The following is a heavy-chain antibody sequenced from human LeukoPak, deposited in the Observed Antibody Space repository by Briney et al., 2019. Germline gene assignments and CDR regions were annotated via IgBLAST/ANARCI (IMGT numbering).Heavy chain of an antibody. J-gene: IGHJ6*03. Sequence: PGGSLRLPCAASGFTFSSYGMHWVRQAPGKGLEWVAFIRYDGSNKYYADSVKGRFTISRDNSKNTLYLQMNSLRAEDTAVYYCAKDGNSSSWLRYYYYMDVWGKGTTVTVSS. CDR2: IRYDGSNK. CDR3: AKDGNSSSWLRYYYYMDV. CDR1: GFTFSSYG. V-gene: IGHV3-30*02. D-gene: IGHD6-13*01.